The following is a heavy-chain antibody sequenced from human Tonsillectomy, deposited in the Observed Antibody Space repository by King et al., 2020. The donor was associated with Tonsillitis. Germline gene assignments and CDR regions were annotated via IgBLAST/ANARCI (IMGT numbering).Heavy chain of an antibody. Sequence: VQLVESGAEVKNPGASVKVSCKASGYTFIGYYMNWVRQAPGQGLEWMGWINPKTGGTNYAQKFQDRVTMTRDTSISTAYMDLSRLTSDDTAVYYCARDRGDCNDTVCYGYNWFDSWGQGTLVTVSS. J-gene: IGHJ5*01. V-gene: IGHV1-2*02. CDR2: INPKTGGT. D-gene: IGHD2-2*01. CDR1: GYTFIGYY. CDR3: ARDRGDCNDTVCYGYNWFDS.